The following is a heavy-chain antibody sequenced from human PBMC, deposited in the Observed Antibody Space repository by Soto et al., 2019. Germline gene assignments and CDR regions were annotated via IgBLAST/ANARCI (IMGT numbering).Heavy chain of an antibody. J-gene: IGHJ3*02. V-gene: IGHV6-1*01. Sequence: SQTLSLTCVISGDSVSSNSAAWNWIRQSPSRGLEWLGRTYYRSKWYNDYAVSVKSRITINPDTSKNQFSLQLNSVTPEDTAVYYCARAEAIAVAVPSQDAFDIWGQGTMGTVSS. CDR3: ARAEAIAVAVPSQDAFDI. D-gene: IGHD6-19*01. CDR2: TYYRSKWYN. CDR1: GDSVSSNSAA.